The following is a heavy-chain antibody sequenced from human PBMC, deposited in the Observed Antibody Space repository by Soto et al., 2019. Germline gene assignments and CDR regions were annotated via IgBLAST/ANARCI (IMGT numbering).Heavy chain of an antibody. CDR3: AKGEDVDTVDY. CDR1: GFTFSSYG. CDR2: ISYDGSNK. D-gene: IGHD5-18*01. J-gene: IGHJ4*02. V-gene: IGHV3-30*18. Sequence: PGGSLRLSCAASGFTFSSYGMHWVRQAPGKGLEWVAVISYDGSNKYYADPVKGRFTISRDNSKNTLYLQMNSLRAEDTAVYYCAKGEDVDTVDYWGQGTLVTVSS.